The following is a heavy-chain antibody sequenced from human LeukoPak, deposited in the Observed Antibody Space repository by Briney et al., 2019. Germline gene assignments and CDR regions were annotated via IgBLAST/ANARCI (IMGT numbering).Heavy chain of an antibody. CDR2: IYPGDSNT. CDR3: ARRGEDRDPFDY. J-gene: IGHJ4*02. Sequence: GKSRNISCNESVYHCTSYWIGWVRHMPRKCLEWMGIIYPGDSNTSSSPSLQGQVTISADKSINTAYLQWSSLKASDTAIYYCARRGEDRDPFDYWGQGTLVTVSS. V-gene: IGHV5-51*01. CDR1: VYHCTSYW. D-gene: IGHD3-10*01.